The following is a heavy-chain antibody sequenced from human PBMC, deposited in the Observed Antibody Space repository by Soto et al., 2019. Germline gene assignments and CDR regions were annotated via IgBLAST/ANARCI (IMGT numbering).Heavy chain of an antibody. CDR2: FDPEDGET. V-gene: IGHV1-24*01. Sequence: VKVSCEGSGYTLTGLSMHGVRQAPGKGLEWMGGFDPEDGETIYAQKFQGRVTMSEDTSTDTAYMELSSLRSEDTAVYYCATDVNYGSGSYYMWHNWFDPWGQGTLVTVSS. CDR3: ATDVNYGSGSYYMWHNWFDP. CDR1: GYTLTGLS. J-gene: IGHJ5*02. D-gene: IGHD3-10*01.